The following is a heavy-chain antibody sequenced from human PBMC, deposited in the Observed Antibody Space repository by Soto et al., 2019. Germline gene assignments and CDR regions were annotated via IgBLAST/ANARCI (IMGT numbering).Heavy chain of an antibody. CDR2: AYYRGGT. J-gene: IGHJ4*02. CDR3: ARVSSGWFTFDY. CDR1: GLSVTSDSY. V-gene: IGHV4-61*01. Sequence: PSETLSLTCTVSGLSVTSDSYWSWIRQAPGKGLEWIGYAYYRGGTRYNPSLKSRLAISVDTSKNQFSLSLSSVTPTDTAVYYCARVSSGWFTFDYWGQGTLVTVSS. D-gene: IGHD6-19*01.